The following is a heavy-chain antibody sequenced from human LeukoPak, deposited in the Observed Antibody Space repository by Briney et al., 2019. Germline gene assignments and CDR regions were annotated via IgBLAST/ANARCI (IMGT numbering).Heavy chain of an antibody. CDR2: INPNSGGT. D-gene: IGHD5-12*01. Sequence: GASVKVSCKASGYTFTGYYMHWVRQAPGQGLEWMGWINPNSGGTNYAQKFQGRVTMTWDTSISTAYMELSRLRSDDTAVYYCARVPIGKWLLGIDYWGQGTLVTVSS. J-gene: IGHJ4*02. CDR3: ARVPIGKWLLGIDY. V-gene: IGHV1-2*02. CDR1: GYTFTGYY.